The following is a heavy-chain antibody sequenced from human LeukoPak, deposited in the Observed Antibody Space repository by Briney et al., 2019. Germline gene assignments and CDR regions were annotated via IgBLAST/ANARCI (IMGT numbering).Heavy chain of an antibody. J-gene: IGHJ5*02. CDR1: GFTVNNNY. CDR2: IYDDETT. V-gene: IGHV3-53*01. CDR3: ARREINGYYLS. D-gene: IGHD3-22*01. Sequence: GSLRLSCAASGFTVNNNYMIWVRQAPGKGLEWVSVIYDDETTYYADSVKGRFGISRDNSKNTLYLQMDTLRAEDTAVYYCARREINGYYLSWGQGTLVTVSS.